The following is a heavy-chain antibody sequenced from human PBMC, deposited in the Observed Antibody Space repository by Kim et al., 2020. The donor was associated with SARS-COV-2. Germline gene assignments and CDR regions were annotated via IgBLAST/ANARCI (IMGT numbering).Heavy chain of an antibody. J-gene: IGHJ4*02. V-gene: IGHV3-23*01. CDR3: VKGAWLGY. D-gene: IGHD5-12*01. Sequence: DESNYYRGSVKGRFTVARDSAKNTLYVRMNSLGADDTAVYYCVKGAWLGYWGPGTLVTVSS. CDR2: DESN.